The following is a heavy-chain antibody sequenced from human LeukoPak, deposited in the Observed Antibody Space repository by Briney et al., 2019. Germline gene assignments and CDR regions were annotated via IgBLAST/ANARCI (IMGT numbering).Heavy chain of an antibody. Sequence: PSETLSLTCTVSVGSISSYYWSWIRQPPGKGLEWVGYNHYSGSTKYNPSLKSRVTISVDTSKKQFSLKLSSVTAADTAVYYCARGDILTGYYVLDYWGQGTLVTVSS. J-gene: IGHJ4*02. V-gene: IGHV4-59*01. CDR3: ARGDILTGYYVLDY. D-gene: IGHD3-9*01. CDR1: VGSISSYY. CDR2: NHYSGST.